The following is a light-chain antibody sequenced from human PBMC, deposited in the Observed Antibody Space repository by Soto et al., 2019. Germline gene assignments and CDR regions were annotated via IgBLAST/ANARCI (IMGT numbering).Light chain of an antibody. CDR3: QQYGSSPLT. V-gene: IGKV3-20*01. CDR1: QSVSSY. J-gene: IGKJ1*01. Sequence: EIVFTQSPATLSLSPGERATLSCRASQSVSSYLAWYQQKPGQAPRLLIYDASNRATGIPARFSGSGSGTDFTLTISRLEPEDVAVYYCQQYGSSPLTFGQGTKVDIK. CDR2: DAS.